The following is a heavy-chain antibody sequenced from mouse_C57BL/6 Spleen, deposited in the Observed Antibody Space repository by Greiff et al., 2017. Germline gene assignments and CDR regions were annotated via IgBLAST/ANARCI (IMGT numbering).Heavy chain of an antibody. Sequence: EVKLMESGEGLVKPGGSLKLSCAASGFTFSSYAMSWVRQTPEKRLEWVAYISSGGDYIYYADTVKGRFTISRDNARNTLYLQMSSLKSEDTAMYYCTREGKVRGALDYWGQGTSVTVSS. CDR2: ISSGGDYI. V-gene: IGHV5-9-1*02. CDR3: TREGKVRGALDY. CDR1: GFTFSSYA. D-gene: IGHD1-3*01. J-gene: IGHJ4*01.